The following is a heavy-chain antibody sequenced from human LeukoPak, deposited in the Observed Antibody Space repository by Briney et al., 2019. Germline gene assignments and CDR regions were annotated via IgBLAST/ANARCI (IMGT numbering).Heavy chain of an antibody. Sequence: GESLKISCQGSGYTFTSFWIAWVRQVPGKGLEYMGIIFPPDSTTTYSPSFQGQVIMSVDKSISTAYLQWSSLRASDTAIYYCARHAYSGSFLNPWGQGTLVIVSS. CDR1: GYTFTSFW. D-gene: IGHD1-26*01. V-gene: IGHV5-51*01. J-gene: IGHJ5*02. CDR2: IFPPDSTT. CDR3: ARHAYSGSFLNP.